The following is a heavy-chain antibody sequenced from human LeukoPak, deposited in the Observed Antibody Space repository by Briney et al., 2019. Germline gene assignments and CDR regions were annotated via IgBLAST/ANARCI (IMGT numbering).Heavy chain of an antibody. CDR3: ATGQGHGMDV. CDR1: GFTFSSYS. J-gene: IGHJ6*02. V-gene: IGHV3-21*01. Sequence: GGSLRLSCAASGFTFSSYSMNWVRQAPGKGLEWVSSISSSSSYIYYADSVKGRFTISRDNAKNTLYLQMNSLRAEDTAVYYCATGQGHGMDVWGQGTTVTVSS. CDR2: ISSSSSYI.